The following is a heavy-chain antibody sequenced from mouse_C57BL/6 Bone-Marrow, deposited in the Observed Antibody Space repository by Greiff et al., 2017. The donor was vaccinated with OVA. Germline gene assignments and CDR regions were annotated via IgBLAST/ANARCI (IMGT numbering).Heavy chain of an antibody. J-gene: IGHJ3*01. CDR1: GFTFSSYA. Sequence: EVKLVESGGGLVKPGGSLKLSCAASGFTFSSYAMSWVRQTPEKRLEWVATISDGGSYTYYPDNVKGRFTISRDNAKNNLYLQMSQLKAEDTAMYYCARDRRENFAYWGQGTLVTVSA. V-gene: IGHV5-4*01. CDR3: ARDRRENFAY. CDR2: ISDGGSYT.